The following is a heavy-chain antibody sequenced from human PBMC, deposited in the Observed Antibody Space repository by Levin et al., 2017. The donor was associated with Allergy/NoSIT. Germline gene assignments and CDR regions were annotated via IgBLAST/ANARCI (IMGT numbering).Heavy chain of an antibody. CDR1: GGSISSSISY. CDR3: ARQCYDILTGYYNFDD. Sequence: SQTLSLTCTVSGGSISSSISYWGWIRQAPGKGLEWIGSIYNSGSTYYNPSLKSRVTTSVDTPKNQFSLKLSSVTAADTAVYYCARQCYDILTGYYNFDDWGQGTLVTVSS. V-gene: IGHV4-39*01. J-gene: IGHJ4*02. CDR2: IYNSGST. D-gene: IGHD3-9*01.